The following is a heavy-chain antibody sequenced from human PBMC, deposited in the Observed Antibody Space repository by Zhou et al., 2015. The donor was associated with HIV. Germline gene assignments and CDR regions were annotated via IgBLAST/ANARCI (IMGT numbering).Heavy chain of an antibody. V-gene: IGHV1-2*02. D-gene: IGHD2-2*01. Sequence: QVLLVQSGAEVKKPGASVKASCKASGYTFTAYYMHWVRQAPGQGLEWMGWFNPNSGGTNFAQKFKGRVTMTRDTSISTAYMELSRLTSDDTAVYYCAREAPLGYCSSTSCSFQFDYWGQGTLVTVSS. CDR2: FNPNSGGT. CDR3: AREAPLGYCSSTSCSFQFDY. J-gene: IGHJ4*02. CDR1: GYTFTAYY.